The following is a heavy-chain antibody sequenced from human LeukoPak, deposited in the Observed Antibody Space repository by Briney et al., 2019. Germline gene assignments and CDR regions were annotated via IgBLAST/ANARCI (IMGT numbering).Heavy chain of an antibody. Sequence: GRPLRFSCAASGFTFSSYAMHWVRQAPGKGLEWVAVISYDGSNKYYADSVKGRFTISRDNSKNTLYLQMNSLRAEDTAVYYCARVLVSSIKTYSSGSSLGYWGQGTLVTVSS. CDR3: ARVLVSSIKTYSSGSSLGY. V-gene: IGHV3-30-3*01. D-gene: IGHD6-19*01. CDR2: ISYDGSNK. CDR1: GFTFSSYA. J-gene: IGHJ4*02.